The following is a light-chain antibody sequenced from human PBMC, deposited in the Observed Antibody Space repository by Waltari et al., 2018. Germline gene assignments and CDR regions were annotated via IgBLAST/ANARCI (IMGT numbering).Light chain of an antibody. V-gene: IGLV1-40*01. J-gene: IGLJ2*01. CDR2: VNN. CDR3: QSYDESLKGLR. Sequence: YQQHPGIAQECRIYVNNNRPLGVPDRFAGYKSGTSASLAITGLRVEDESDYYCQSYDESLKGLRFGGGNKLTVL.